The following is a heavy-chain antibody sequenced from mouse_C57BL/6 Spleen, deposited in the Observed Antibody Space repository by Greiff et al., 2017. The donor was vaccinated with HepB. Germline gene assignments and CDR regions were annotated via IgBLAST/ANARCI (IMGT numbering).Heavy chain of an antibody. Sequence: VKLQQSGAELARPGSSVKLSCKASGYTFTSYGISWVKQRTGQGLEWIGEIYPRSGNTYYNEKFKGKATLTADKSSSTAYMELRSLTSEDSAVYFCARDHYGYDPWFAYWGQGTLVTVSA. CDR1: GYTFTSYG. CDR2: IYPRSGNT. D-gene: IGHD2-2*01. V-gene: IGHV1-81*01. CDR3: ARDHYGYDPWFAY. J-gene: IGHJ3*01.